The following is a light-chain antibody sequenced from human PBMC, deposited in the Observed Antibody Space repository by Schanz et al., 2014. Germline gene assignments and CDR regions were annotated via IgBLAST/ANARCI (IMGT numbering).Light chain of an antibody. CDR2: DVS. J-gene: IGLJ2*01. CDR1: SSDVDDYNY. V-gene: IGLV2-14*01. Sequence: QSALTQPASVSGSPGQSITISCTGTSSDVDDYNYVSWYQQHPGKAPKVMIYDVSYRPSGVSNRISGSKSGNTASLTISGLQAEDEADYYCTSYTTSGTDVVFGGGTKLTVL. CDR3: TSYTTSGTDVV.